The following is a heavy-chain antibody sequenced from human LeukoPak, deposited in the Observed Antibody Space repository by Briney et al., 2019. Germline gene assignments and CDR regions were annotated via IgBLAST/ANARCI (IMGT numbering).Heavy chain of an antibody. CDR3: AQYSRGWYSVYDY. J-gene: IGHJ4*02. CDR1: GFTFSSYA. CDR2: IIGSGGST. D-gene: IGHD6-19*01. V-gene: IGHV3-23*01. Sequence: GGSLRLSCAASGFTFSSYAMSWVRQAPGEGLEWVSGIIGSGGSTYHADSVKGRLTISRDNSKNTLYLQMSSLRAEDTAIYYCAQYSRGWYSVYDYWGQGTLVTVSS.